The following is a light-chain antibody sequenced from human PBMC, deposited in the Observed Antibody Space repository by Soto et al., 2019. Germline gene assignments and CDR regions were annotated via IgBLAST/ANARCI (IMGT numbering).Light chain of an antibody. CDR3: QPSYSTPLIP. V-gene: IGKV1-39*01. Sequence: ESEVTQKPTSLSASVGDRVTITCRASQSISSYLNWYQQRPRTAPKLLIYAASSLQSGVPSRFSGSGSGTDFTLTISSLQPEDFATYYCQPSYSTPLIPFG. CDR1: QSISSY. CDR2: AAS. J-gene: IGKJ2*01.